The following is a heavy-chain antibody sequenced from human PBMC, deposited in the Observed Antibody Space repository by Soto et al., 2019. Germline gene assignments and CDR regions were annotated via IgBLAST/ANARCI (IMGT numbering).Heavy chain of an antibody. Sequence: QVQLVQSGAEVKKPGASVKVSCKASGYTFTSYDINWVRQATGQGLEWMGWMNPNSGNTGYAQKFQGRVTMTRNTSKGTAYMALSSLRSEDTAVYYCARARLKGQDLDYWGQGTLVTVSS. J-gene: IGHJ4*02. CDR3: ARARLKGQDLDY. D-gene: IGHD2-15*01. CDR2: MNPNSGNT. V-gene: IGHV1-8*01. CDR1: GYTFTSYD.